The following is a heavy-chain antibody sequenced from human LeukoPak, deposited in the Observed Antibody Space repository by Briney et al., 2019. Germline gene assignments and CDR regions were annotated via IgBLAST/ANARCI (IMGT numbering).Heavy chain of an antibody. CDR2: ISYDGSNK. Sequence: GGSLRLSCAASEFTFSSYWMSWVRQAPGKGLEWVAVISYDGSNKYYADSVKGRFTISRDNSKNTLYLQMNSLRAEDTAVYYCARERSLGYSSSWYYFDYWGQGTLVTVSS. V-gene: IGHV3-30*03. D-gene: IGHD6-13*01. J-gene: IGHJ4*02. CDR3: ARERSLGYSSSWYYFDY. CDR1: EFTFSSYW.